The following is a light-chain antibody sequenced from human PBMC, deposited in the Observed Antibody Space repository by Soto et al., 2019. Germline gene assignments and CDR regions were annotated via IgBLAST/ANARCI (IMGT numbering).Light chain of an antibody. CDR1: SSNIGSNT. J-gene: IGLJ1*01. V-gene: IGLV1-44*01. Sequence: QSVLTYTPSKSGFPVQIVTSSCCGCSSNIGSNTVTWYQQLPGTPPILRLYSNNLRSSGVPDRISGSRSCTSASLAISGLQSEDEADYYCATWDDRLNGYVFGSGTKVTVL. CDR3: ATWDDRLNGYV. CDR2: SNN.